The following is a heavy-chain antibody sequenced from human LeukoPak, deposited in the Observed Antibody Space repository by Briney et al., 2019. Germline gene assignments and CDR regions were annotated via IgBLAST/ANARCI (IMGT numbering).Heavy chain of an antibody. D-gene: IGHD1-26*01. CDR1: GFTFDDYA. Sequence: GGSLRLSCAASGFTFDDYAMHWVRQAPGKGLEWVSLISWDGGSTYYADSVKGRFTISRDNSKNSLYLQMNSLRAEDTALYYCAKAEPTSGSYRGGLDYWGQGTLVTVSS. V-gene: IGHV3-43D*03. CDR2: ISWDGGST. J-gene: IGHJ4*02. CDR3: AKAEPTSGSYRGGLDY.